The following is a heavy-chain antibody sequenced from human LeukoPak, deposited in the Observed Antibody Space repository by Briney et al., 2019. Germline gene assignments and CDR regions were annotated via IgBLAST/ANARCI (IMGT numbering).Heavy chain of an antibody. CDR3: ARDCSGGSCYGAFDI. Sequence: SETLSLTCTVSGASIRSGDYYWSWIRQPPGKGLEWIGYIYDSGSTYYNPSLKSRITISVDTSENRFSLKLSSVTATDTAVFYCARDCSGGSCYGAFDIWGQGTMVTVSS. CDR1: GASIRSGDYY. V-gene: IGHV4-30-4*01. D-gene: IGHD2-15*01. CDR2: IYDSGST. J-gene: IGHJ3*02.